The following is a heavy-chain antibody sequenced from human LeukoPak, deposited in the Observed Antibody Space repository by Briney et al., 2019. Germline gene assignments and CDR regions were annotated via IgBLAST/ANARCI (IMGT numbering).Heavy chain of an antibody. CDR3: ASKGNHGDYVSMAYYYYYMDV. CDR2: ISTYNGNSTYNGNT. D-gene: IGHD4-17*01. J-gene: IGHJ6*03. CDR1: GYTFTSYD. Sequence: ASVKVSCKASGYTFTSYDISWVRQAPGQGLEWMGWISTYNGNSTYNGNTNYAQKLQGRVTMTTDTSTSTAYMELRSLRSDDTAVYYCASKGNHGDYVSMAYYYYYMDVWGKGTTVTISS. V-gene: IGHV1-18*01.